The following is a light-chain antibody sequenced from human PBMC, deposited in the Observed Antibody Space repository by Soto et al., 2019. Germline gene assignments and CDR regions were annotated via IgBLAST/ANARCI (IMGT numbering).Light chain of an antibody. J-gene: IGKJ1*01. CDR1: QSISSW. V-gene: IGKV1-5*01. CDR3: QQSYSRT. CDR2: DAS. Sequence: DIQMTQSPSTLSASVGDRVTITCRASQSISSWLAWYQQKPGKAPKLLIYDASSLESGVPSRFSGSGSGTEFTLTISSLQPEDFATYYCQQSYSRTFGQGTKVDI.